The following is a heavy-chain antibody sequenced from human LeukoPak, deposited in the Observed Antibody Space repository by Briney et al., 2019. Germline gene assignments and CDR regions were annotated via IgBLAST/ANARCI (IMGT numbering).Heavy chain of an antibody. J-gene: IGHJ4*02. D-gene: IGHD5-18*01. V-gene: IGHV1-8*01. CDR3: ERGVNSQGTAMVLFDS. Sequence: ASVKVSCKASGYTFTNHDINWVRQASGQGLEWMGWMNPKSGNTGYLQKFQGRVTMTRDTSMSTAFMELSSLTSEDTAVYYCERGVNSQGTAMVLFDSWGQGSLVTVSA. CDR2: MNPKSGNT. CDR1: GYTFTNHD.